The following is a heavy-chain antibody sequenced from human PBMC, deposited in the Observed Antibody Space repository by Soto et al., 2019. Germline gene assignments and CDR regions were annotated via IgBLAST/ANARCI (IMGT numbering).Heavy chain of an antibody. V-gene: IGHV1-18*01. CDR3: ARDDNRSSWIEYNWFDP. D-gene: IGHD6-13*01. CDR1: GYTFTSYG. Sequence: ASVKVSCKASGYTFTSYGISWVRQAPGQGLEWMGWISAYNGNTNYAQKLQGRVTMTTDTSTSTAYMELRSLRSDDTAVYYCARDDNRSSWIEYNWFDPWGKGTLVTVSS. CDR2: ISAYNGNT. J-gene: IGHJ5*02.